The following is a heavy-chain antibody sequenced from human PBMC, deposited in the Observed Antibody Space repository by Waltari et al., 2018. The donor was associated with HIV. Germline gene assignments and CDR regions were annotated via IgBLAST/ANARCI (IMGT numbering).Heavy chain of an antibody. Sequence: QVQLVQSGAEVTKPGASVKVSCKASGYTFTTYTVQWVRQASGQRLEWLGGINSGNGNTKYSQKFQSRVTITRDTSASTAYMELSSLRSEDTAVYYCARDSGFDYWGQGTLVTVSS. D-gene: IGHD6-25*01. CDR1: GYTFTTYT. CDR2: INSGNGNT. J-gene: IGHJ4*02. V-gene: IGHV1-3*01. CDR3: ARDSGFDY.